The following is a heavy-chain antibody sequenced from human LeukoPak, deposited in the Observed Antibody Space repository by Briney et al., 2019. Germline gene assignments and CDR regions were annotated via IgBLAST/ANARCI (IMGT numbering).Heavy chain of an antibody. D-gene: IGHD2-2*01. J-gene: IGHJ4*02. CDR1: GFIFSDYY. CDR3: ATQGYCSSTSCPSAPLDY. Sequence: GGSLSLSCTASGFIFSDYYMSWIRQAPGKGLEWVSSISTGGNGIYYADSVKGRFTISRDNAKNSLFLQMKNLRTDDTAVYYCATQGYCSSTSCPSAPLDYWGQGTLVTVSS. CDR2: ISTGGNGI. V-gene: IGHV3-11*01.